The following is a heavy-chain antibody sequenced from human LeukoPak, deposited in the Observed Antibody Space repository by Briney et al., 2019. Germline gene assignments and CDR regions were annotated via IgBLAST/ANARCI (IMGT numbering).Heavy chain of an antibody. CDR3: ARDSVSRIVVVPAATTDY. J-gene: IGHJ4*02. CDR1: GGSISSSSYY. CDR2: IYHSGST. Sequence: SETLSLTCTVSGGSISSSSYYWGWIRQPPGKGLEWIGSIYHSGSTYYNPSLKSRVTISVDTSKNQFSLKLSSVTAADTAVYYCARDSVSRIVVVPAATTDYWGQGTLVTVSS. D-gene: IGHD2-2*01. V-gene: IGHV4-39*07.